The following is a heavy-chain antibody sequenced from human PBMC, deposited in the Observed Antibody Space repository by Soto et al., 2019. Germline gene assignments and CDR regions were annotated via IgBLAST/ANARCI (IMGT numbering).Heavy chain of an antibody. J-gene: IGHJ4*02. V-gene: IGHV3-74*01. CDR2: INSDGSST. Sequence: GGSLRLSCAASGFTFSSYWMHWVRQAPGKGLVWVSRINSDGSSTSYADSVKGRFTISRDNAKNTLYLQMKSLRAEDTAVYYCARDRFLEWLLPFDYWGQGTLVTVSS. CDR3: ARDRFLEWLLPFDY. D-gene: IGHD3-3*01. CDR1: GFTFSSYW.